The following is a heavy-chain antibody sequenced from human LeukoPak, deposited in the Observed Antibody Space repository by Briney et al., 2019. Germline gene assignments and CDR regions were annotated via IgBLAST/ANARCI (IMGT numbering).Heavy chain of an antibody. Sequence: GGSLEISLHGSGYLFTSYWIGRVRPVPGKGLEWMGIIYYGGSDIIYSPSFQGQVTISGHNSITTPYLQWSSLKASDTAMYYCARLPTNGFSSSWYGNWFDPWGQGTLVTVSS. CDR1: GYLFTSYW. CDR3: ARLPTNGFSSSWYGNWFDP. D-gene: IGHD6-13*01. J-gene: IGHJ5*02. CDR2: IYYGGSDI. V-gene: IGHV5-51*01.